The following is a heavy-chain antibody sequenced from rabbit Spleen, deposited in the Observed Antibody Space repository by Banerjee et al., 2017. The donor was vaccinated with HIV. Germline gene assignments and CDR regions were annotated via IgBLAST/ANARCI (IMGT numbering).Heavy chain of an antibody. CDR2: IDIGSSGFT. D-gene: IGHD1-1*01. V-gene: IGHV1S40*01. Sequence: QSLVESGGDLVKPGASLTLTCKASGLYVSSSYWICWVRQAPGKGLEWIACIDIGSSGFTYFTTWARGPLAISKTSSTTVTMQMTSLTTADTATYFCARDTSSSFSRYGMDLWGQGTLVTVS. CDR1: GLYVSSSYW. CDR3: ARDTSSSFSRYGMDL. J-gene: IGHJ3*01.